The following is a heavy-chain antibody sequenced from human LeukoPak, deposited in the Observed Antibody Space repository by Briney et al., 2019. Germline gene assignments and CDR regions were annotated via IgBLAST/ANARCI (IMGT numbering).Heavy chain of an antibody. J-gene: IGHJ3*01. V-gene: IGHV3-23*01. Sequence: PGRSLRLSCAASGFTFDDYAMHWVRQAPGKGLEWVSSVSDRGATTSYADSVEGRFTISRDNSNSILSLQMNSLRAEDTAVYFCARTSWGYCSSGSCYEGWLYAFDVWGQGTMVTVSS. CDR1: GFTFDDYA. CDR2: VSDRGATT. CDR3: ARTSWGYCSSGSCYEGWLYAFDV. D-gene: IGHD2-15*01.